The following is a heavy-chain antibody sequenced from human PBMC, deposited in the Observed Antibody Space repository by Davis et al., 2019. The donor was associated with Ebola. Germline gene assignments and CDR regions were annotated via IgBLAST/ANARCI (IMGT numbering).Heavy chain of an antibody. D-gene: IGHD3-10*01. V-gene: IGHV3-23*01. CDR2: ISGAAIST. Sequence: GGSLRLSCAAAGFTFNTYAMSWVRQAPGKGLEWVSGISGAAISTFYANSVKGRFTISRDNSKNMLYLQMNSLRAEDTAVYYCAKFPWPLWFREYQEPNWFDPWGQGTLVTVSS. CDR3: AKFPWPLWFREYQEPNWFDP. J-gene: IGHJ5*02. CDR1: GFTFNTYA.